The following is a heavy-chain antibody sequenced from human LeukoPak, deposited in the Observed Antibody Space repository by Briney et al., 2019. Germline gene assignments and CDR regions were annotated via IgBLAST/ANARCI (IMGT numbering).Heavy chain of an antibody. V-gene: IGHV5-51*01. CDR2: IYPGDSDT. CDR1: GYSFTNYW. D-gene: IGHD6-19*01. J-gene: IGHJ3*02. Sequence: GESLKISCKGYGYSFTNYWIGWVRQMPGKGLEWMGIIYPGDSDTRYSPSFQGQVSISVDKSINTAYLQWRSLKASDTAMYYCARQKNSGWYRSLVFDIWGQGTRSPSLQ. CDR3: ARQKNSGWYRSLVFDI.